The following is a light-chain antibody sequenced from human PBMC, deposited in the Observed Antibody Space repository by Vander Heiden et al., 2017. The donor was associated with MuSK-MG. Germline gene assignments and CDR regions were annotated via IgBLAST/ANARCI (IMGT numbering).Light chain of an antibody. CDR3: ATWDSRLNGYV. J-gene: IGLJ1*01. CDR2: YDD. V-gene: IGLV1-36*01. Sequence: QSVLTQPPSVSEAPGQRVTISCSGSSSNIGKNAVNWYQHLPGRAPKVLAYYDDLVPSGVSSRFSASKSGTSASLAISGLQSEDEAEYYCATWDSRLNGYVFGSGTTVTVL. CDR1: SSNIGKNA.